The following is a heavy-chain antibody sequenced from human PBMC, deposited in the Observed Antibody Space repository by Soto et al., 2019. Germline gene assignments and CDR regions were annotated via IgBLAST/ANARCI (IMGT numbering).Heavy chain of an antibody. CDR2: ISGYNGNT. V-gene: IGHV1-18*01. Sequence: QVQVVQSGDEVKKPGASVKVSCKAYGYTFTNYGFSWVRQAPEQGLEWMGWISGYNGNTKYAEKFQGRVTMTTDTSTSTAHMELRSLRSDDTAVYYCAREGQAPYYYYGMDVWGQGTAVTVSS. J-gene: IGHJ6*02. CDR1: GYTFTNYG. CDR3: AREGQAPYYYYGMDV.